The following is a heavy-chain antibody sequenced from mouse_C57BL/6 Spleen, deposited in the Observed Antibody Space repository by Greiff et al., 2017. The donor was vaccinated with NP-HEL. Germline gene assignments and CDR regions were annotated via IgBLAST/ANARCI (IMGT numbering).Heavy chain of an antibody. CDR1: GYTFTSYW. V-gene: IGHV1-69*01. Sequence: QVQLQQPGAELVMPGASVKLSCKASGYTFTSYWMHWVKQRPGQGLEWIGEIDPSDSYTNYNQKFKGKSTLTVDKSSSTAYMQLSSLTSEDSAVYYYARGYGSSYYFDYWGQGTTLTVSS. D-gene: IGHD1-1*01. CDR3: ARGYGSSYYFDY. J-gene: IGHJ2*01. CDR2: IDPSDSYT.